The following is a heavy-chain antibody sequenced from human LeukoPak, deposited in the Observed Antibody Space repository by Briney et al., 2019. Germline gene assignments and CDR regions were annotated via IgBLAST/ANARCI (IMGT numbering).Heavy chain of an antibody. CDR2: ITGSSSYI. CDR3: ARGPGYYDSSGYWYFQH. D-gene: IGHD3-22*01. J-gene: IGHJ1*01. CDR1: GFTFSSYS. Sequence: GGSLRLSCAASGFTFSSYSMNWVRQAPGKGLEWVSSITGSSSYIYYADSVKGRFTISRDNAKNSLYLQMNSLRAEDTAVYYCARGPGYYDSSGYWYFQHWGQGTLVTVSS. V-gene: IGHV3-21*01.